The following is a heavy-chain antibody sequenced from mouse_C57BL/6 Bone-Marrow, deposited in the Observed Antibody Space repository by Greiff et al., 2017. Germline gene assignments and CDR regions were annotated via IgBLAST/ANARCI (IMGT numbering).Heavy chain of an antibody. CDR1: GFSLTSYG. CDR3: ARITFAY. J-gene: IGHJ3*01. D-gene: IGHD2-4*01. Sequence: QVQLKESGPGLVAPSPSLSITCTVSGFSLTSYGVDWVRQSPGKGLEWLGVIWGVGSTNYNSDLKSRLSISKDNSKSQVFLKMSSLQTDDTAMYYCARITFAYWGQGTLVTVSA. CDR2: IWGVGST. V-gene: IGHV2-6*01.